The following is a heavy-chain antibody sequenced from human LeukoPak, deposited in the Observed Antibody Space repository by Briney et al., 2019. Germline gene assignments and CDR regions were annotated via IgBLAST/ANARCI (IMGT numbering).Heavy chain of an antibody. V-gene: IGHV5-51*01. CDR2: IYPADSDT. CDR1: GYSFTSYW. J-gene: IGHJ3*02. D-gene: IGHD4-23*01. CDR3: ARQRGYSPHDAFDI. Sequence: GESLQISCQCSGYSFTSYWIGWVRQLPGKGLEWMGIIYPADSDTRYSPSFQGQVIISVDKSITTAYLQWSSLKASDTAMYYCARQRGYSPHDAFDIWGQGTMVTVSS.